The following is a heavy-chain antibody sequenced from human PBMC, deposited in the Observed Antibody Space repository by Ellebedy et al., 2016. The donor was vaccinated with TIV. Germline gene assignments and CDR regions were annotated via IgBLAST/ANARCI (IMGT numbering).Heavy chain of an antibody. Sequence: GESLKISCAASGFTFSSYWMSWVRQAPGKGLEWVANIKQDGSEKYYVDSVKGRFTISRDNAKNSLYLQMNSLRAEDTAAYYCARDVHYYDSSGYYSSVYWYFDLWGRGTLVTVSS. J-gene: IGHJ2*01. D-gene: IGHD3-22*01. CDR1: GFTFSSYW. CDR2: IKQDGSEK. V-gene: IGHV3-7*01. CDR3: ARDVHYYDSSGYYSSVYWYFDL.